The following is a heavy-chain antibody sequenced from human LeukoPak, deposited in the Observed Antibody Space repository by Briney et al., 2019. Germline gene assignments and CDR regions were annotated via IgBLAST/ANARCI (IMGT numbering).Heavy chain of an antibody. CDR3: TTDPPLTYYGSGTRSDY. CDR2: IKSKTDGGTT. Sequence: PGGSLRLSCAASGFTFSNAWMSWVRQAPGKGLEWVGRIKSKTDGGTTDYAVPVKGRFTISRDDSKNTLYLQMNSLKTEDTAVYYCTTDPPLTYYGSGTRSDYWGQGTLVTVSS. D-gene: IGHD3-10*01. V-gene: IGHV3-15*01. CDR1: GFTFSNAW. J-gene: IGHJ4*02.